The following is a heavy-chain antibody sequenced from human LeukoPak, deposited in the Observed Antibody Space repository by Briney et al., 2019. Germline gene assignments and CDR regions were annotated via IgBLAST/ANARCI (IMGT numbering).Heavy chain of an antibody. CDR3: ARVYYYDSSGYSYFDY. CDR1: GDSVSINSAA. J-gene: IGHJ4*02. V-gene: IGHV6-1*01. CDR2: TYYRSKWYN. Sequence: SQTLSLTFAISGDSVSINSAAWNWIRQSPSRGLEWLGRTYYRSKWYNDYAVSVKSRITINPDTSKNQFSLQLNSVTPEDTAVYYCARVYYYDSSGYSYFDYWGQGTLVTVSS. D-gene: IGHD3-22*01.